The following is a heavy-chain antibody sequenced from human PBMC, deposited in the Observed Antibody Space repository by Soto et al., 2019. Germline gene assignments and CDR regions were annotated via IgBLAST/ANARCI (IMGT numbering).Heavy chain of an antibody. CDR2: SYSGGTT. CDR1: GFTVSRNY. Sequence: PGGSLRLSCAASGFTVSRNYVSWVRQAPGKGLAWVSLSYSGGTTDYADSMKGRFTVSRDNAKNSVYLEMNSLSAEDTALYYCARESEDLTSNFDYWGQGTLVTVSS. V-gene: IGHV3-53*01. CDR3: ARESEDLTSNFDY. J-gene: IGHJ4*02.